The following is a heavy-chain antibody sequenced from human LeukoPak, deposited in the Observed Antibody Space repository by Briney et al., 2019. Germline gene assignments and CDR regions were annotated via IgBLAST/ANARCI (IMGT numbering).Heavy chain of an antibody. CDR2: IYYSGST. D-gene: IGHD3-10*01. V-gene: IGHV4-59*01. CDR1: GGSISNYY. CDR3: ARVATMVRGSNGMDV. J-gene: IGHJ6*04. Sequence: SETLSLTCTVSGGSISNYYWTWIRQPPGKGLEWIGYIYYSGSTNYNPSLRSRATISVVTSKKQFSLNLSSVTAADTALYYCARVATMVRGSNGMDVWGKGTTVTVSS.